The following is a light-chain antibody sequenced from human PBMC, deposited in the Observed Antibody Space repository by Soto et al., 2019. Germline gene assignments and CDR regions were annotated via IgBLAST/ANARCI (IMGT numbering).Light chain of an antibody. CDR2: LAS. V-gene: IGKV3D-15*01. CDR3: QQYNNWPPTT. Sequence: EIVMTQSPATLSVSPGERATLSCRASQSVSSNLAWYQQKPGQAPRLLIYLASTRATGIPARFSGSGSGTEFTLTINSLQSEDFAVYYCQQYNNWPPTTFGQGTRLRL. CDR1: QSVSSN. J-gene: IGKJ5*01.